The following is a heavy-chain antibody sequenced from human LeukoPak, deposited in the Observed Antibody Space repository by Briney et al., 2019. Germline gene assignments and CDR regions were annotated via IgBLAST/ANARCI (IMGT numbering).Heavy chain of an antibody. CDR3: ALRAGYTSGSDY. CDR2: IHSDGSRA. Sequence: GGSLRLSCAASGFTFSSYWMLWVRQAPGKGLVWVSRIHSDGSRATYADPVKGRFTISRDNAKNTPYLQVNSLTDEDTAVYYCALRAGYTSGSDYWGQGTPVTVSS. D-gene: IGHD6-19*01. CDR1: GFTFSSYW. V-gene: IGHV3-74*01. J-gene: IGHJ4*02.